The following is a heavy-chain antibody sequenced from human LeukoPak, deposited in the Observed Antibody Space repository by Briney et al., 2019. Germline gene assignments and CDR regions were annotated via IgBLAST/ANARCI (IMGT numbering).Heavy chain of an antibody. Sequence: GSLRLSCAASGFTFSSYAMSWVRQAPGKGLEWVSAISGSGGSTYYADSVKGRFTISRDNAKNSLYLQMNSLRAEDTAVYYCARSFWWFGEFSPFDYWGQGTLVTVSS. J-gene: IGHJ4*02. V-gene: IGHV3-23*01. CDR1: GFTFSSYA. CDR3: ARSFWWFGEFSPFDY. D-gene: IGHD3-10*01. CDR2: ISGSGGST.